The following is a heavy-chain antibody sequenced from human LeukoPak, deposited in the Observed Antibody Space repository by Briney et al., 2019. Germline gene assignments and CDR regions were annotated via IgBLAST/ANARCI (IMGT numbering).Heavy chain of an antibody. CDR1: GFTFSSYA. J-gene: IGHJ6*02. CDR3: ARDRIVVVPAAMSYYYYGMDV. CDR2: ISYDGSNK. D-gene: IGHD2-2*01. Sequence: AGGSLRLSCAASGFTFSSYAMHWVRQAPGKGLELVAVISYDGSNKYYADSVKGRFTISRDNSKNTLYLQMNSLRAEDTAVYYCARDRIVVVPAAMSYYYYGMDVWGQGTTVTVSS. V-gene: IGHV3-30-3*01.